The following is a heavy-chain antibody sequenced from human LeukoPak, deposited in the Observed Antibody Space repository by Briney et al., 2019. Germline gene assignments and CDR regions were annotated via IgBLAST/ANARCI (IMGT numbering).Heavy chain of an antibody. V-gene: IGHV3-7*01. J-gene: IGHJ4*02. CDR3: ARDRGRNSFDY. D-gene: IGHD1-14*01. CDR2: MKPDGSES. CDR1: GRTFSGSC. Sequence: GGSLRLSCAVSGRTFSGSCITWIRQAPGEGVEWVASMKPDGSESWYVDSVKGRFTISRDNSKNSLYLQLTSLRAEDTALYYCARDRGRNSFDYWGQGTLVSVSS.